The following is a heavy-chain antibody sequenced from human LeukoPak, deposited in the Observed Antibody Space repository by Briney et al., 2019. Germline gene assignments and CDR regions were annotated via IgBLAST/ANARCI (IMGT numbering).Heavy chain of an antibody. V-gene: IGHV1-69*13. D-gene: IGHD3-10*01. CDR2: IIPIFGTA. CDR3: ARAIRHEAGTRSYYDY. Sequence: SVKVSCKASGGTFSSYAISWVRQAPGQGLEWMGGIIPIFGTANYAQKFQGRVTITADESTSTAYMELSSLRSEDTAVYYCARAIRHEAGTRSYYDYWGQGTLVTVSS. J-gene: IGHJ4*02. CDR1: GGTFSSYA.